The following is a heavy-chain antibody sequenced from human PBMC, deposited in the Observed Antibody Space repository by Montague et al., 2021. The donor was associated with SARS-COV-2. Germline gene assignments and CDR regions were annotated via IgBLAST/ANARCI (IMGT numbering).Heavy chain of an antibody. V-gene: IGHV4-59*13. CDR2: ISCSGST. J-gene: IGHJ3*01. Sequence: SETLSLTCPVSGASISNYYWSWIRQPPGRRLEWIGYISCSGSTNYNPSLKSRVTISVDTSKSQFSLQLSSVTAADAAVYYCAGDPPPPPSDAIDFWGQGTVVTVSS. CDR1: GASISNYY. CDR3: AGDPPPPPSDAIDF.